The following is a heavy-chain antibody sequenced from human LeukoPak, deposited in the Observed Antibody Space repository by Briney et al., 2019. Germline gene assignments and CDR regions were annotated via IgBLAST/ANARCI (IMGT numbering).Heavy chain of an antibody. CDR1: GFTFSSYW. D-gene: IGHD3-10*01. CDR2: IKQDGSEK. Sequence: GGSLRLSCAASGFTFSSYWMTWVRQAPGKGLEWVANIKQDGSEKYYVDSVKGRFTISRDNAKNSLYLQMNSLRAEDTAVYYCARAEVGFYGSGSYYNPDYWGQGTLVTVSS. V-gene: IGHV3-7*03. CDR3: ARAEVGFYGSGSYYNPDY. J-gene: IGHJ4*02.